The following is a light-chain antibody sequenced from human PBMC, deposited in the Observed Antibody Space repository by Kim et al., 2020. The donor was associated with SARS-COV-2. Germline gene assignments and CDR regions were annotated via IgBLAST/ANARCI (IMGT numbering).Light chain of an antibody. Sequence: ASVGDRVTITCRASQSISSCLNWYQKKPGRAPKLLIYAASSLQSGVPSRFTGSGSGTDFTLIISSLQPEDFATYYCQQSYSIPLTFGGGTKVDIK. CDR3: QQSYSIPLT. CDR1: QSISSC. J-gene: IGKJ4*01. CDR2: AAS. V-gene: IGKV1-39*01.